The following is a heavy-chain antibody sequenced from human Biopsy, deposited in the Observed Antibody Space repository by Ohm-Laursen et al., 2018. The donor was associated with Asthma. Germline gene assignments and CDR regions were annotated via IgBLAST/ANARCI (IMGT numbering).Heavy chain of an antibody. V-gene: IGHV3-30*18. CDR2: ISFDGTNR. Sequence: SLRLSCAASGFSFSNYGMHWVRQAPGKGLDWVAVISFDGTNRNYTDSVKGRFTISGDNSRNTLHLEMNSLRAEDTAVYFCAKEVFPGWELRRGPDSWGQGTLVTVSS. D-gene: IGHD1-26*01. CDR3: AKEVFPGWELRRGPDS. CDR1: GFSFSNYG. J-gene: IGHJ4*02.